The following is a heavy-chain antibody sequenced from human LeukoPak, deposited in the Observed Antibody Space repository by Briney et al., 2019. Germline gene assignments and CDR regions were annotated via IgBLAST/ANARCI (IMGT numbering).Heavy chain of an antibody. D-gene: IGHD2-15*01. J-gene: IGHJ4*02. CDR2: IYGDGST. CDR3: AIGSYCSGGSCYPLFAY. V-gene: IGHV3-53*01. CDR1: GFTVNNNY. Sequence: GGSLRLSCAASGFTVNNNYMNWVRQAPGKGLEWVSGIYGDGSTYYADSVKGRFTISRDSSKNTLFLQMNSLRAEDTAVYYCAIGSYCSGGSCYPLFAYWGRGTLVTVSS.